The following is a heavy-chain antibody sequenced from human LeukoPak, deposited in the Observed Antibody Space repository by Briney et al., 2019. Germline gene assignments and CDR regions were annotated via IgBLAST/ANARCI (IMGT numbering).Heavy chain of an antibody. CDR3: ARESAYYDFWSGYYTPLDYYYYGMDV. V-gene: IGHV3-21*01. CDR2: ISSSSSYI. D-gene: IGHD3-3*01. J-gene: IGHJ6*02. Sequence: PGGSLRLSCAASGFTFSSYSMNWVRQAPGKGLEWVSSISSSSSYIYHADSVKGRFTISRDNAKNSLYLQMNSLRAEDTAVYYCARESAYYDFWSGYYTPLDYYYYGMDVWGQGTTVTVSS. CDR1: GFTFSSYS.